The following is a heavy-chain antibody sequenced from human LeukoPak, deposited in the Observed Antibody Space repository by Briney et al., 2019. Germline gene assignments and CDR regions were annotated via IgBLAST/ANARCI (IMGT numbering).Heavy chain of an antibody. CDR3: ARAPTVIGTVYFDY. Sequence: GGSLRLSCGASGFSISNSVVSWVRQAPGKGLEWVSGSGAATYYADSVKGRFTVFRDDSKNTLDLQMNSLRVEDTAVYYCARAPTVIGTVYFDYWGQGTLVTVSS. CDR1: GFSISNSV. CDR2: SGAAT. D-gene: IGHD3-16*02. J-gene: IGHJ4*02. V-gene: IGHV3-23*01.